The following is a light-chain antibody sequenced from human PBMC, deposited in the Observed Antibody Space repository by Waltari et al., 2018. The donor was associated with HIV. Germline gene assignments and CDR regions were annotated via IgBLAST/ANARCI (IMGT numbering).Light chain of an antibody. V-gene: IGLV2-23*02. Sequence: QSALTQPASVSGSPGQSITISCTRTSSDVATYKLVSWYQQHPGKAPTLMIYEVRKRPSGVSDRFSGSKPGDTASLTISGLQAEDEADYYCCSYVSNVIFGGGTKLTVL. CDR1: SSDVATYKL. CDR2: EVR. J-gene: IGLJ2*01. CDR3: CSYVSNVI.